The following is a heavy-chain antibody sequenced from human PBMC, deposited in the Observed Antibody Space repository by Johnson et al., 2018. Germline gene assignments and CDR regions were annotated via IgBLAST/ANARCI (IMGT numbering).Heavy chain of an antibody. CDR3: ARVDGYCSSTSCNYYYYMDV. D-gene: IGHD2-2*01. CDR2: ISSSSSYI. J-gene: IGHJ6*03. Sequence: VQLVESGGGLVKPGGSXRLSCAASGFTFSSYSMNWVRQAPGKGLEWGSSISSSSSYIYYADSVKGRFTISRDNAKNSLYLQMNSLSAEDTAGYYCARVDGYCSSTSCNYYYYMDVWGKGTTVTVSS. CDR1: GFTFSSYS. V-gene: IGHV3-21*01.